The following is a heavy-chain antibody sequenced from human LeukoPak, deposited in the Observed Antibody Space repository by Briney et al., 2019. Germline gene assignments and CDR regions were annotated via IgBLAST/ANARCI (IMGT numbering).Heavy chain of an antibody. CDR2: INTNSGTR. D-gene: IGHD6-19*01. Sequence: GGSLRLSCEASGFAFSFFAMIWLRQPPGKGLEWVSTINTNSGTRSYAASVRGRFTISRDNSKNTVYLQLTPLRAEDTAVYYGAKPISGGLAVTADWFDPWGQGTLVVVSS. J-gene: IGHJ5*01. V-gene: IGHV3-23*01. CDR3: AKPISGGLAVTADWFDP. CDR1: GFAFSFFA.